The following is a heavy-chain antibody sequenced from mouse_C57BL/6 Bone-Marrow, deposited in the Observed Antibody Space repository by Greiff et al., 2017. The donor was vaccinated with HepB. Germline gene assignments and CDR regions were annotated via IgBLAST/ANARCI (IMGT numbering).Heavy chain of an antibody. CDR2: IRSKSNNYAT. D-gene: IGHD1-1*01. CDR1: GFSFNTYA. Sequence: EADGGLVQPKGSLKLSCAASGFSFNTYAMNWVRQAPGKGLEWVARIRSKSNNYATYYADSVKDRFTISRDDSESMLYLQMNNLKTEDTAMYYCVRPLRGAMDYWGQGTSVTVSS. V-gene: IGHV10-1*01. CDR3: VRPLRGAMDY. J-gene: IGHJ4*01.